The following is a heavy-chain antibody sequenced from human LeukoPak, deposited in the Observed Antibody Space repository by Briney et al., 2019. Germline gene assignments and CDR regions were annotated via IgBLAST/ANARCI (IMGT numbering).Heavy chain of an antibody. J-gene: IGHJ3*02. CDR3: ARDENYYGTPDVFDI. Sequence: PSETLSLTCTVSGGSISSHYWSWIRQPAGKGLEWIGRIYSSGSTNYNPFLKSRVTMSVDTSKNQFSLKLNSVTAADTAVYYCARDENYYGTPDVFDIWGQGTMVAVSS. CDR1: GGSISSHY. CDR2: IYSSGST. V-gene: IGHV4-4*07. D-gene: IGHD3-10*01.